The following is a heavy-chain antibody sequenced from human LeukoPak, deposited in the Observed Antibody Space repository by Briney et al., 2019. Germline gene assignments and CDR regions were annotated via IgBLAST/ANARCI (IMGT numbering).Heavy chain of an antibody. V-gene: IGHV3-21*04. Sequence: GGSLRLSCAASGFTFSSYSMNWVRQAPGKGLEWVSSISSSSSYIYYADSVKGRFTISRDNAKNSLYLQMNSLRAEDTAVYYCAKDRTRNYYGSGSYDYWGQGTLVTVSS. CDR2: ISSSSSYI. D-gene: IGHD3-10*01. CDR1: GFTFSSYS. J-gene: IGHJ4*02. CDR3: AKDRTRNYYGSGSYDY.